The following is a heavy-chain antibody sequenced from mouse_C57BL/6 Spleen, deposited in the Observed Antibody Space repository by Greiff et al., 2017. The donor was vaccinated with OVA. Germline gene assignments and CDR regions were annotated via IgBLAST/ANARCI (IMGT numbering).Heavy chain of an antibody. Sequence: QVQLQQSGAELVRPGASVKLSCKASGYTFTDYYINWVKQRPGQGLEWIARIYPGSGNTYYNEKFKGKATLTAEKSSSTAYMQLSSLTSEDSAVYFCARYIYYYGREYYFDYWGQGTTLTVSS. CDR2: IYPGSGNT. V-gene: IGHV1-76*01. D-gene: IGHD1-1*01. J-gene: IGHJ2*01. CDR3: ARYIYYYGREYYFDY. CDR1: GYTFTDYY.